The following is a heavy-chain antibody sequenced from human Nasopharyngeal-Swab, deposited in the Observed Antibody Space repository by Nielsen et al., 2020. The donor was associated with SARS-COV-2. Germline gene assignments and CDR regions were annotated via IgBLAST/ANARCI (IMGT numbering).Heavy chain of an antibody. Sequence: GESLKISCKASGYSFSNYWIGWVRQMPRKGLEWMGIIYPGDSDTRYSPSFQGQVTISADKSISTAYLQWSSLKASDTAMYYCARQGYDSSGYYPVWGQGTLVTVSS. D-gene: IGHD3-22*01. J-gene: IGHJ4*02. CDR1: GYSFSNYW. CDR2: IYPGDSDT. V-gene: IGHV5-51*01. CDR3: ARQGYDSSGYYPV.